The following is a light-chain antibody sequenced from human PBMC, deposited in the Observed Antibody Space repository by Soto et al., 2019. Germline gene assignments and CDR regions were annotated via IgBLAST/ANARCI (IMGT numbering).Light chain of an antibody. J-gene: IGKJ5*01. Sequence: EIVLTQSPATLSLSPGERATLSCRASQSVSSSYLAWYQQKPGQAPRLLIYGASSRATGIPARFSGSGSGTDFTLTISRLEPEDFAVYYCQQYGSSLITFGQGTRLEIK. V-gene: IGKV3-20*01. CDR2: GAS. CDR1: QSVSSSY. CDR3: QQYGSSLIT.